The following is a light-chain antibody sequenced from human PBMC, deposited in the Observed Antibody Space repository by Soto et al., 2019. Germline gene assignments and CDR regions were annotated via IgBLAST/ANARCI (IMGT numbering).Light chain of an antibody. CDR2: DTT. CDR3: LLSYNGPYV. J-gene: IGLJ1*01. V-gene: IGLV7-46*01. Sequence: QTLVTEDPSLTVSPGGTGTLTCGSSTGAVTNGHYPYWFQQKPGQAPRTLIYDTTNRHSWTPARFSGSLLGGKAALTLSGAQPEDEAEYYCLLSYNGPYVFGTGTKVTVL. CDR1: TGAVTNGHY.